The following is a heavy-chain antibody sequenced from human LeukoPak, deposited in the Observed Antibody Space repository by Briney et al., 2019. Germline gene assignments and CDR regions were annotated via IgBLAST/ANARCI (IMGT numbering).Heavy chain of an antibody. D-gene: IGHD2-2*01. V-gene: IGHV3-13*01. J-gene: IGHJ4*02. CDR2: IGTADDT. Sequence: PGGSLRLSCAASGFTFSSYDMHWVRQATGKGLEWVSAIGTADDTYYPGSVKGRFTISRENAKNSLYLQMNSLRAGDTAVYYCARGRCSSTSCYFDYWGQGTLVTVSS. CDR1: GFTFSSYD. CDR3: ARGRCSSTSCYFDY.